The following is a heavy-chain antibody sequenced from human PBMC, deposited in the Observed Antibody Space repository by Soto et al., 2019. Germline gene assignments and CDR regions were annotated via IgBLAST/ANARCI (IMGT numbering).Heavy chain of an antibody. CDR3: ASYTLPYCGGDCSYAFDI. V-gene: IGHV3-30-3*01. CDR1: GFTFSSYA. Sequence: QVQLVESGGGVVQPGRSLRLSCAASGFTFSSYAMHWVRQAPGKGLEWVAFISYDGSNKYYADSVKGRFTISRDNSKNPXXLQMNSLRTEDTAVYYCASYTLPYCGGDCSYAFDIWGQGTMVTVSS. D-gene: IGHD2-21*02. CDR2: ISYDGSNK. J-gene: IGHJ3*02.